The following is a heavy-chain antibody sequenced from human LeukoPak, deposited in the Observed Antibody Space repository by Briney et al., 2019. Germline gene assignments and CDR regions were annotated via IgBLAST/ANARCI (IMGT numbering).Heavy chain of an antibody. J-gene: IGHJ3*02. CDR2: ISSSSSTI. D-gene: IGHD3-10*01. CDR1: GFTFSSYS. V-gene: IGHV3-48*04. Sequence: GGSLRLSCAASGFTFSSYSMNWVRQAPGKGLEWVSYISSSSSTIYYADSVKSRFTISRENAKKSLYLQMNSLRAEDTAVYYCARGITPTPGHAFDIWGQGTMVTVSS. CDR3: ARGITPTPGHAFDI.